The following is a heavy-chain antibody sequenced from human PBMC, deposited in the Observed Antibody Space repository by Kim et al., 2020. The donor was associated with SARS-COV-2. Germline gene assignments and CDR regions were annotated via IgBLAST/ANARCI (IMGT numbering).Heavy chain of an antibody. D-gene: IGHD3-10*01. CDR2: IYYSGST. V-gene: IGHV4-39*07. Sequence: SETLSLTCTVSGGSISSSSYYWGWIRQPPGKGLEWIGSIYYSGSTYYNPSLKSRVTISVDTSKNQFSLKLSSVTAADTAVYYCARGVITMVRGVIITGPWLWGQGTLVTVSS. J-gene: IGHJ4*02. CDR1: GGSISSSSYY. CDR3: ARGVITMVRGVIITGPWL.